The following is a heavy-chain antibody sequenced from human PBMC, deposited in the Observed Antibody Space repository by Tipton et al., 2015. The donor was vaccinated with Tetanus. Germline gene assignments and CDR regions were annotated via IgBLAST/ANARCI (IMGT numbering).Heavy chain of an antibody. Sequence: SLRLSCAASGFTFSSYWMSWVRQAPGKGLEWVANIKQDGSEKYYVDSVKGRFTISRDNAKNSLYLQMNSLRAEDTAVYYCARDGPKPSTIFGMVIRYYGMDIRVQQTTVTVSS. CDR3: ARDGPKPSTIFGMVIRYYGMDI. J-gene: IGHJ6*02. CDR2: IKQDGSEK. CDR1: GFTFSSYW. V-gene: IGHV3-7*01. D-gene: IGHD3-3*01.